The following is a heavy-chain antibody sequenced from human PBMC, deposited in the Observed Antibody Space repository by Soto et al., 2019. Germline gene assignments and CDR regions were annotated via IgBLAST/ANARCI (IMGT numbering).Heavy chain of an antibody. CDR3: VREMPRIRGDAFDI. D-gene: IGHD2-2*01. V-gene: IGHV1-46*03. CDR1: GHTFTNYY. CDR2: INPRDGST. Sequence: VASVKVSCKASGHTFTNYYMHWVRQAPGQGLEWMGIINPRDGSTSYAQKFQGRVTMTRDTSTSTVYMELSSLRSEDTAVYYCVREMPRIRGDAFDIWGQGTMVTVSS. J-gene: IGHJ3*02.